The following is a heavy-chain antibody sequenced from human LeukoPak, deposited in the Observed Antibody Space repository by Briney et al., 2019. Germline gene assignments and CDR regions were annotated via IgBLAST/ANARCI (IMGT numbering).Heavy chain of an antibody. CDR3: ARHTWQWLPFDD. D-gene: IGHD5-12*01. J-gene: IGHJ4*02. CDR1: GFTFSSYE. Sequence: SGGSLRLSCAASGFTFSSYEMNWVRQAPGKGLEWVSYISSSGSTIYYADSVKGRFTISRDNAKNSLYLQMNSLRAEDTAIYYCARHTWQWLPFDDWGQGTQVTMSS. CDR2: ISSSGSTI. V-gene: IGHV3-48*03.